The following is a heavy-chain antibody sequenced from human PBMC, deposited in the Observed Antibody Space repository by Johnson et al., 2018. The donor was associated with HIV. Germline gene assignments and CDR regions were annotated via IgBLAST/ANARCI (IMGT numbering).Heavy chain of an antibody. V-gene: IGHV3-20*04. CDR3: ARDKYGVPSGAGRWTRDAFDI. D-gene: IGHD4-17*01. Sequence: VQLVESGGGLVQPGGSLRLSCAASGFTFSSYGMHWVRQAPGKGLEWVSGINWNGGSTGYADSVKGRFTISRDNAKNSLYLQMNSLRAEDTALYYCARDKYGVPSGAGRWTRDAFDIWGQGTLVTVSS. CDR2: INWNGGST. CDR1: GFTFSSYG. J-gene: IGHJ3*02.